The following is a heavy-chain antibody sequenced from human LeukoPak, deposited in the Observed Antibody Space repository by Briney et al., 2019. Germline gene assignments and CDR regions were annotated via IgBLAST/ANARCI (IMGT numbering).Heavy chain of an antibody. Sequence: PGGSLRLSCAASGFSFSSYTMNRVRQAPGKGLEWVSSISSSSSYIYYADSLKGRFTISRDNAKNSLYLQMNSLRAEDTAVYYCARDGRRRDYCDSGSCYWYFDLWGRGTLVTVPS. D-gene: IGHD2-15*01. J-gene: IGHJ2*01. CDR2: ISSSSSYI. CDR3: ARDGRRRDYCDSGSCYWYFDL. CDR1: GFSFSSYT. V-gene: IGHV3-21*01.